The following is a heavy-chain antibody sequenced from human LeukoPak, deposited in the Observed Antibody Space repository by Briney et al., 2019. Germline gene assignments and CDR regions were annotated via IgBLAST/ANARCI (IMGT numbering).Heavy chain of an antibody. CDR2: ISGSGGST. D-gene: IGHD6-13*01. CDR3: AKVPKPTQQLEHY. Sequence: PGGSLRLSCAASGFTFSRYSMNWVRQAPGKGLEWVSAISGSGGSTYYADSAKGRFTISRDNSKNTLYLQMNSLRAEDTAVYYCAKVPKPTQQLEHYWGQGTLVTVSS. CDR1: GFTFSRYS. J-gene: IGHJ4*02. V-gene: IGHV3-23*01.